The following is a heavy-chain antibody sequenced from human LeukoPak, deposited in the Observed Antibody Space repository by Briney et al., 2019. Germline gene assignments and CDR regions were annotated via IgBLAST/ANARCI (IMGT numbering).Heavy chain of an antibody. CDR3: ARAAIAVAGTASSNDY. CDR1: GFTFSSYS. D-gene: IGHD6-19*01. V-gene: IGHV3-48*04. CDR2: ISSSGSTI. J-gene: IGHJ4*02. Sequence: GGSLRLSCAASGFTFSSYSMNWVRQAPGKGLEWVSYISSSGSTIYYADSVKGRFTISRDNAKNSLYLQMNSLRAEDTAVYYCARAAIAVAGTASSNDYWGQGTLVTVPS.